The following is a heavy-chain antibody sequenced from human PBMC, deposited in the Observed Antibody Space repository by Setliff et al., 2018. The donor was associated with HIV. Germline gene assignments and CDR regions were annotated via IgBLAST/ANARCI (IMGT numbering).Heavy chain of an antibody. CDR2: ISYDGSNK. Sequence: GGSLRLSCGTSRFSFNSFGMHWVRQAPGKGLEWVAVISYDGSNKFYADSVKGRFTLSRDTSKNTMYLQMNSLRREDTAVYYCARSYGDYEKLIDYWGQGTLVTSPQ. D-gene: IGHD4-17*01. CDR3: ARSYGDYEKLIDY. J-gene: IGHJ4*02. CDR1: RFSFNSFG. V-gene: IGHV3-30*03.